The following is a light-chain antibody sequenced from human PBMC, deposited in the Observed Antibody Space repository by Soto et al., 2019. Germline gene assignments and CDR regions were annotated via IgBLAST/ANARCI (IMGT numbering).Light chain of an antibody. Sequence: QSALTQPPSVSGSPGQSVTISCTGTSSDVGNSVYVSWYQQRPGKVPKFIIFDVSKRPSGVPDRFYGSKSGNTASLTISGLQAEDEADYYCCSYTDSYTFVFGTGTKLTVL. J-gene: IGLJ1*01. V-gene: IGLV2-11*01. CDR2: DVS. CDR3: CSYTDSYTFV. CDR1: SSDVGNSVY.